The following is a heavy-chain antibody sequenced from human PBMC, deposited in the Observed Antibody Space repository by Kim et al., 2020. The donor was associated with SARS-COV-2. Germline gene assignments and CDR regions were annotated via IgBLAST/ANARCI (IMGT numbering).Heavy chain of an antibody. J-gene: IGHJ3*02. CDR1: GLTFINYA. Sequence: GGSLRLSCAASGLTFINYAMTWVRQAPGKGLEWVSSITGSAGNTYYADSVRGWFTISRDNSENTLYLQMNSLRAEDTAVYYCAKGRVGGTRDASDIWGQGTMVTVSS. D-gene: IGHD6-19*01. V-gene: IGHV3-23*01. CDR2: ITGSAGNT. CDR3: AKGRVGGTRDASDI.